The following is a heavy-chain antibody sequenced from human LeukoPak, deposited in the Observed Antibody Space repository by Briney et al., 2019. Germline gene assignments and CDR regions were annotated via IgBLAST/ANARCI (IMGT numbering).Heavy chain of an antibody. J-gene: IGHJ4*02. D-gene: IGHD5-12*01. CDR1: GFTFSGYG. CDR3: AKDRGYSGYDLVDY. CDR2: ISYDGSNK. Sequence: PGRSLRLSCAASGFTFSGYGMHWVRQAPGKGLEWVAVISYDGSNKYYADSVKGRFTISRDNSKNTLYLQMNSLRAEDTAVYYCAKDRGYSGYDLVDYWGQGTLVTVSS. V-gene: IGHV3-30*18.